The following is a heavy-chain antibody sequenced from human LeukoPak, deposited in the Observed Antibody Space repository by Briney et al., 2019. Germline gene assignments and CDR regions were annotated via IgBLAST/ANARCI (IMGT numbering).Heavy chain of an antibody. D-gene: IGHD6-19*01. CDR1: GYTFTSYD. Sequence: ASVKVSCKASGYTFTSYDINWVRQATGQGLEWMGWMNPNSANTGYAQKFQGRVTITRNTSISTTYMELSSLRSEDTAVYYCARDGSSGGFDYWGQGTLVTVSS. J-gene: IGHJ4*02. CDR2: MNPNSANT. V-gene: IGHV1-8*03. CDR3: ARDGSSGGFDY.